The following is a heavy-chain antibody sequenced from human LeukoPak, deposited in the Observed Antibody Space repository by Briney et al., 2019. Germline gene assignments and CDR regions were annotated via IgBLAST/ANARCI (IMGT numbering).Heavy chain of an antibody. J-gene: IGHJ6*03. D-gene: IGHD5-12*01. V-gene: IGHV3-48*03. CDR1: GFTFSSYE. Sequence: GGSLRLSCAASGFTFSSYEMNWVRQAPGKGLEWVSYISSSGSTIYYADSVKGRFTISRDNAKNSLYLQMNSLIAEDTAVYYCARSGYDYPDYYYYYYMDVWGKGTTVTVSS. CDR3: ARSGYDYPDYYYYYYMDV. CDR2: ISSSGSTI.